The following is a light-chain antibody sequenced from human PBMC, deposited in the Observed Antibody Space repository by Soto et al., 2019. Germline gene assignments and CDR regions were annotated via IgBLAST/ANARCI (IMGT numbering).Light chain of an antibody. CDR3: SSFTSSTTYV. Sequence: QSALTQSASVSGSPGQSITISCTGTSSDVGNYNYVSWYQQHPGEVPKLIIFNVNNRPSGVSNRFSGSKSGNTAPLTISGLQAEDEADYYCSSFTSSTTYVFGTGTKVTVL. CDR1: SSDVGNYNY. CDR2: NVN. J-gene: IGLJ1*01. V-gene: IGLV2-14*01.